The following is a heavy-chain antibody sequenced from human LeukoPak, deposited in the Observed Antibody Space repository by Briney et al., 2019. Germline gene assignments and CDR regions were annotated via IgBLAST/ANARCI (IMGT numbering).Heavy chain of an antibody. Sequence: ASVKVSCKASGYTFTSYYMHWVRQAPGQGLEWMGIINPSGGSTSYAQKFQGRVTMTRDTSTSTVYMELSSLRSEDTAVYYCARIPFYCSGGSCYSFDYWGQGTLVTVSS. D-gene: IGHD2-15*01. CDR2: INPSGGST. V-gene: IGHV1-46*01. CDR1: GYTFTSYY. CDR3: ARIPFYCSGGSCYSFDY. J-gene: IGHJ4*02.